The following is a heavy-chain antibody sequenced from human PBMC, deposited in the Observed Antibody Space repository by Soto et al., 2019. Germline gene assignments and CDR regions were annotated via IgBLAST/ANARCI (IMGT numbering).Heavy chain of an antibody. CDR1: GFTFSSYS. Sequence: GGSLRLSCAASGFTFSSYSMNWVRQAPGKGLEWVSSISSSSSYIYYADSVKGRFTISRDNAKNSLYLQMNSLRAEDTAVYYCAGDQSLVTVTYFDYWGQGTLVTVSS. J-gene: IGHJ4*02. V-gene: IGHV3-21*01. CDR2: ISSSSSYI. CDR3: AGDQSLVTVTYFDY. D-gene: IGHD4-17*01.